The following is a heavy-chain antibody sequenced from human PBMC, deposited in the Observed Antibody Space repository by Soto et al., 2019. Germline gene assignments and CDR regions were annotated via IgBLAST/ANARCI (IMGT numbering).Heavy chain of an antibody. CDR1: GGSISSGGYY. J-gene: IGHJ4*02. V-gene: IGHV4-31*03. Sequence: QVQLQESGPGLVKPSQTLSLTCTVSGGSISSGGYYWSWIRQHPGKGLEWIGYIYYSGSTYYNPSLKSRITISVDTSKNQFSPMLSSVTAADTAVYYCAREAGRYYDSSGYYATTFDYWGQGTLVTVSS. CDR3: AREAGRYYDSSGYYATTFDY. CDR2: IYYSGST. D-gene: IGHD3-22*01.